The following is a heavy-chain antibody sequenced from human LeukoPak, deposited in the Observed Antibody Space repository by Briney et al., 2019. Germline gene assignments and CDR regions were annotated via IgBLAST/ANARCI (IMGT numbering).Heavy chain of an antibody. CDR1: GFTFSSYG. CDR3: ARDVHSSGWEFDY. CDR2: IWYDGSNN. J-gene: IGHJ4*02. D-gene: IGHD6-19*01. Sequence: PGRSLRLACAASGFTFSSYGMHWVRQAPGKGLEWVAVIWYDGSNNYYADSVKGRFTISRDNSKNTLYLQMNSLRAEDTAVYYCARDVHSSGWEFDYWGQGTLVTVSS. V-gene: IGHV3-33*01.